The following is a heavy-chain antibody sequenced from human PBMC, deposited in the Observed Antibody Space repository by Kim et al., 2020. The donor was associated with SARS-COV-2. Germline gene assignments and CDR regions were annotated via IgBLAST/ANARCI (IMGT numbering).Heavy chain of an antibody. CDR1: GGSISSSSYY. CDR3: ARRSAVGVLEY. D-gene: IGHD1-26*01. J-gene: IGHJ4*02. V-gene: IGHV4-39*01. Sequence: SETLSLTCTVSGGSISSSSYYWGWIRQPPGKGLEWIGSIYYSGSTYYNPSLKSRVTISVDTSKNQFSLKLSSVTAADTAVYYCARRSAVGVLEYWGQGTLVTVSS. CDR2: IYYSGST.